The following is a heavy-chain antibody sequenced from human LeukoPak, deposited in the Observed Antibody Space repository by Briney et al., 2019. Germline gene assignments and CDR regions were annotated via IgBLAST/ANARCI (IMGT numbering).Heavy chain of an antibody. CDR3: VKATYASSWNLYFDY. D-gene: IGHD6-13*01. V-gene: IGHV3-23*01. CDR2: ISGSNDNT. Sequence: PGGSLRLSCAASGFTFSSYAMSWVRQAPGKGLEWVSSISGSNDNTYYADSVKDRFTISRDNSKNTLYLQMNSLRAEDTAVYCCVKATYASSWNLYFDYWGQGTVVTVSS. J-gene: IGHJ4*02. CDR1: GFTFSSYA.